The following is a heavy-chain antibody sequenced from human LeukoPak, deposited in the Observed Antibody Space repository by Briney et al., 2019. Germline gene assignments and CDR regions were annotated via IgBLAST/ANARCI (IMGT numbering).Heavy chain of an antibody. CDR1: GFTFSSYA. Sequence: GGSLRLSCAASGFTFSSYAMHWVRQAPGKGLEWVAVISYDGSNKYYADSVKGRFTISRDNSKNTLYLQMNSLRAEDTAVYYCAKIGSLGDCSSTSCAPGAFDIWGQGTMVTVSS. V-gene: IGHV3-30-3*02. CDR2: ISYDGSNK. CDR3: AKIGSLGDCSSTSCAPGAFDI. J-gene: IGHJ3*02. D-gene: IGHD2-2*01.